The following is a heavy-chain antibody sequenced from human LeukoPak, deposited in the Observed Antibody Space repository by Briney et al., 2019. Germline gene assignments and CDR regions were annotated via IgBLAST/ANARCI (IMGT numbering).Heavy chain of an antibody. CDR2: ISYDGSNK. CDR1: GFTFSSYA. Sequence: GGSLRLSCAASGFTFSSYAMHWVRQAPGKGLEWVAVISYDGSNKYYADSVKGRFTISRDNSENTLYLQMNSLRAEDTAVYYCAREDGDYWKRTDYYGMDVWGQGTTVTVSS. J-gene: IGHJ6*02. V-gene: IGHV3-30-3*01. CDR3: AREDGDYWKRTDYYGMDV. D-gene: IGHD4-17*01.